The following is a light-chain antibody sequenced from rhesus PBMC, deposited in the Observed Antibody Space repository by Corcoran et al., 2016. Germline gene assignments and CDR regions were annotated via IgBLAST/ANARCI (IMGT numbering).Light chain of an antibody. CDR1: ENVNNY. J-gene: IGKJ3*01. CDR3: QHNYGTPRT. CDR2: KAS. Sequence: DIQMTQSPSSLSASVGDRVTITCRTSENVNNYLNWYQQKPGKAPKLLTYKASTLQSGVPSRFSGSGSGTDYTFTINSLQSEDIATYYCQHNYGTPRTFGPGTKLDIK. V-gene: IGKV1-74*01.